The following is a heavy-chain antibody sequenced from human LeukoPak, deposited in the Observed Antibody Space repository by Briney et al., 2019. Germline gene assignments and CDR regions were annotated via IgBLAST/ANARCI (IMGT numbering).Heavy chain of an antibody. CDR3: ARHLPTVTTYYFDY. CDR1: GFTFSTYA. D-gene: IGHD4-17*01. Sequence: GGSLRLSCAASGFTFSTYAMSWVRQAPGRGLEWVSTISGGGGSTYYTDSEKGRFTISRDNSKSALYLQMNSLRPEDTALYYCARHLPTVTTYYFDYWGQGTLVTVSS. V-gene: IGHV3-23*01. CDR2: ISGGGGST. J-gene: IGHJ4*02.